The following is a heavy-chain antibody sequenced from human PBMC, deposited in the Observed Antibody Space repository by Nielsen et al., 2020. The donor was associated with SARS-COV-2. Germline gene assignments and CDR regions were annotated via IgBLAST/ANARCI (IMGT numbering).Heavy chain of an antibody. CDR3: VRSRQLWTTFDY. D-gene: IGHD5-18*01. J-gene: IGHJ4*02. CDR2: ISDAGSSK. CDR1: GFTFSSYA. V-gene: IGHV3-30*04. Sequence: LKISCAASGFTFSSYAMHWVRQAPGKGLEWVAVISDAGSSKYYPDSVKGRFTISRDNSKNTLYLQMNSLRAEDTAVYDCVRSRQLWTTFDYWGQGTLVTVSS.